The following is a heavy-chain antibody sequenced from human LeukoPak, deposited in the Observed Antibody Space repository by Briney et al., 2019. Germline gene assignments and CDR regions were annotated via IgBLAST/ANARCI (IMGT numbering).Heavy chain of an antibody. CDR2: INKNGNDK. CDR3: VLGYSYGYLFDY. D-gene: IGHD5-18*01. V-gene: IGHV3-7*01. CDR1: GFTFSGSW. Sequence: PGGSLRLSCAASGFTFSGSWMGWVRQAPGKGLEWVAIINKNGNDKYYVDSVKGRSTISRDNPKNSLFFQMNSLRAEDTAVYFCVLGYSYGYLFDYWGQGTLVTVSS. J-gene: IGHJ4*02.